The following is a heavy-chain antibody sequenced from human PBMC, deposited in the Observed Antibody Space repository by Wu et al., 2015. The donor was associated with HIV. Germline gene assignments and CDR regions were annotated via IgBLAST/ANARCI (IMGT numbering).Heavy chain of an antibody. CDR1: GYTSTDYY. Sequence: QVQLVQSGAEVKKPGASVKVSCKATGYTSTDYYIHWMRQAPGQGLEWMGWINPNSGGTNHAQKFQGRVAMTRDTSISTAYMELSRLRSDDTAVYYCARGHYYASGNYHFRLLSTWGRGTLVTVSS. J-gene: IGHJ4*02. D-gene: IGHD3-10*01. CDR2: INPNSGGT. CDR3: ARGHYYASGNYHFRLLST. V-gene: IGHV1-2*02.